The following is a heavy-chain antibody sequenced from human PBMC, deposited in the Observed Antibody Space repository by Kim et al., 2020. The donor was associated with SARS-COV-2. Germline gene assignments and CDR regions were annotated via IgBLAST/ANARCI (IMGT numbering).Heavy chain of an antibody. CDR1: GDSISSYY. D-gene: IGHD3-22*01. J-gene: IGHJ5*02. CDR2: VHASGNT. Sequence: SETLSLTCTVSGDSISSYYWSWIRQSAGKGLEWIGRVHASGNTHYNPSLKSRVTMSGDTSRNQFSLKLSSVTAADTAVYYCAREWLAGGSWFDPWGQGTLVIVSS. CDR3: AREWLAGGSWFDP. V-gene: IGHV4-4*07.